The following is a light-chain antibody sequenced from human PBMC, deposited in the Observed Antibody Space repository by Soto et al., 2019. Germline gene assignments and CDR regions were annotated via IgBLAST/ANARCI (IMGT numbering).Light chain of an antibody. Sequence: DIPMTQSPSAMSASVGDRVTITCRASQGISNHLVWFQQKPGKVPKRLIYDPSSLQTGVPSTFVGSGSGTDFTLTISSLQPEDFATYYGLQHNNFPITFGQGTRLEAK. CDR1: QGISNH. CDR3: LQHNNFPIT. CDR2: DPS. V-gene: IGKV1-17*03. J-gene: IGKJ5*01.